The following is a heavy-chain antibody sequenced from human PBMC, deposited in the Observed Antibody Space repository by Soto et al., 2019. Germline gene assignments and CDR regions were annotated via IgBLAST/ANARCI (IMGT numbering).Heavy chain of an antibody. CDR3: TTDPSNWNDPDEQNWFDP. D-gene: IGHD1-20*01. CDR1: GFTFSNAW. J-gene: IGHJ5*02. CDR2: IKSKTDGGTT. V-gene: IGHV3-15*07. Sequence: GGSLRLSCAASGFTFSNAWMNWVRQAPGKGLEWVGRIKSKTDGGTTDYAAPVKGRFTISRDDSKNTLYLQMNSLKTEDTAVYYCTTDPSNWNDPDEQNWFDPWGQGALVTVSS.